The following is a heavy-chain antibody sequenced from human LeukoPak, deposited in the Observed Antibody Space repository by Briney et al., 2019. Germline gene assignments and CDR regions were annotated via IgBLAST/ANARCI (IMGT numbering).Heavy chain of an antibody. Sequence: PSETLSLTCTVSGGSITYYYWSWIRQPPGKGLEWIGYSHYSGTTNYNPSLTSRVTISVDTSKNQFSLRMTSVTAADTAVYYCARLSGTTWRDWFDPWGQGTLVTVSS. CDR3: ARLSGTTWRDWFDP. D-gene: IGHD1-14*01. J-gene: IGHJ5*02. CDR2: SHYSGTT. V-gene: IGHV4-59*08. CDR1: GGSITYYY.